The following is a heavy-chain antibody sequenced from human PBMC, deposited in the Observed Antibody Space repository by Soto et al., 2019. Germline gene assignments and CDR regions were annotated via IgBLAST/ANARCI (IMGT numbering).Heavy chain of an antibody. V-gene: IGHV4-30-4*01. D-gene: IGHD5-12*01. Sequence: SETLSLTCTVSGGSISSGDYYWSWIRQPPGKGLEWIGYIYYSGSTYYNPSLKSRVTISVDTSKNQFSLKLSSVTAADTAVYYCARDGVATMAGSFDYWGQGTLVTVSS. CDR1: GGSISSGDYY. J-gene: IGHJ4*02. CDR3: ARDGVATMAGSFDY. CDR2: IYYSGST.